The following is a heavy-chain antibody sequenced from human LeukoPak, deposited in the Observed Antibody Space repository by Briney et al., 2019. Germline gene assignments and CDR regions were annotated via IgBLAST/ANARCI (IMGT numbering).Heavy chain of an antibody. J-gene: IGHJ4*02. CDR2: INQDGSEK. Sequence: GGCLSLSCAASGFTFSTYWVGWVRQAPGRGLGWVANINQDGSEKSYVDSVKGRFPISRDNAKKSVYLQMNSLRAEDTAVYYCARDRVNYFDYWGQGTLVTVSS. V-gene: IGHV3-7*01. D-gene: IGHD3-10*01. CDR1: GFTFSTYW. CDR3: ARDRVNYFDY.